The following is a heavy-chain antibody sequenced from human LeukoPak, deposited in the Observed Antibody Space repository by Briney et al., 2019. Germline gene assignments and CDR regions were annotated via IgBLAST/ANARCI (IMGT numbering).Heavy chain of an antibody. J-gene: IGHJ5*02. CDR3: ARGRLDYYDDSGPNRSGWFDP. Sequence: SETLSLTCTVSGGSLNSYSWSWIRQPAGKGLEWIGRIYTTDTTNYNPSLRGRVTLSIDTSKNQFSLRLTSVTAADTAVYFCARGRLDYYDDSGPNRSGWFDPWGQGTLVTVSS. CDR1: GGSLNSYS. D-gene: IGHD3-22*01. V-gene: IGHV4-4*07. CDR2: IYTTDTT.